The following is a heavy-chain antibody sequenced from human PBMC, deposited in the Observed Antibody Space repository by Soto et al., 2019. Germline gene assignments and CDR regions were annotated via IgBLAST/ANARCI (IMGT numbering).Heavy chain of an antibody. Sequence: QVQLVQFGAEVKKPGASVKVSCKASGYTFTDYGISWVRQAPGQGLEWMGWISGYNGNTNYAENLQGRVTMTRDTATTTAYMELRSLRSDDTAVYYCVRDRGDNYGHPQILDYWGQGTLVTVSS. D-gene: IGHD5-18*01. CDR1: GYTFTDYG. CDR2: ISGYNGNT. V-gene: IGHV1-18*01. J-gene: IGHJ4*02. CDR3: VRDRGDNYGHPQILDY.